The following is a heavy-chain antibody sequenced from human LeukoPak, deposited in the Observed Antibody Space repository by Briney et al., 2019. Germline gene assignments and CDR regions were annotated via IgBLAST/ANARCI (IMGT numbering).Heavy chain of an antibody. CDR2: ISSDGSRT. V-gene: IGHV3-74*01. CDR1: GFTFSRYW. D-gene: IGHD5-18*01. CDR3: ARSEYNYGPGADY. Sequence: GGSLRLSCAASGFTFSRYWMHWVRQAPGRGLVWVSRISSDGSRTTYADSVKGRFSISRDNAKNTLYLQMNSLRAEDMAVYYCARSEYNYGPGADYWGQGTLVTVSS. J-gene: IGHJ4*02.